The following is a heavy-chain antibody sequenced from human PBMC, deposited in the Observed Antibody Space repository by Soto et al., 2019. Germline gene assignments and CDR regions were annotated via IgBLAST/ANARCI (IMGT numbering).Heavy chain of an antibody. CDR3: ATDKAPGIAAAGPFDY. CDR2: FDPEDGET. CDR1: GYTLTELS. V-gene: IGHV1-24*01. D-gene: IGHD6-13*01. J-gene: IGHJ4*02. Sequence: ASVKVSCKVSGYTLTELSMHWVRQAPGKGLEWMGGFDPEDGETIYAQKFQGRVTMTEDTSTDTAYMELSSLRSEDTAVYYCATDKAPGIAAAGPFDYWGQGTLVPVSS.